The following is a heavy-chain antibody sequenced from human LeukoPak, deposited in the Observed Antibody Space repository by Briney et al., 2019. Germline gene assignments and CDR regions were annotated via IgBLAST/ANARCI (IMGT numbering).Heavy chain of an antibody. CDR2: IYYSGST. CDR3: ARGGRRGVTPWLYLA. J-gene: IGHJ5*02. V-gene: IGHV4-59*12. D-gene: IGHD4-23*01. Sequence: SETLSLTCTVSGGSISSYYWSWIRQPPGKGLEWIGYIYYSGSTNYNPSLKSRVNISVDTSKNQFSLKLSSVTAADTAVYYCARGGRRGVTPWLYLAWVQGTLVTVSS. CDR1: GGSISSYY.